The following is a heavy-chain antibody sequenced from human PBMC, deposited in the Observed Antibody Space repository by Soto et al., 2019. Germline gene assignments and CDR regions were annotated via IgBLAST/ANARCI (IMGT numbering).Heavy chain of an antibody. V-gene: IGHV3-30-3*01. J-gene: IGHJ6*02. CDR3: ASQLSVAGNYFFYYAMDV. CDR1: VFTFSSYA. Sequence: RSLRLSGAAPVFTFSSYAMHWVRQAAGKGLEWVGVIAYDGGNKYYADSVKGRFTISRDNSKNTVYLQMNSLRVDDTAVYYCASQLSVAGNYFFYYAMDVWGQGTTVTVSS. D-gene: IGHD6-13*01. CDR2: IAYDGGNK.